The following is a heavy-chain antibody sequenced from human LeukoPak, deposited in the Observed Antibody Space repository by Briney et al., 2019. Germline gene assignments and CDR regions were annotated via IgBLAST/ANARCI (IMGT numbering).Heavy chain of an antibody. CDR1: GDSVSSNSAA. V-gene: IGHV6-1*01. J-gene: IGHJ4*02. D-gene: IGHD3-16*02. Sequence: SQTLSLTCAISGDSVSSNSAAWNWIRQSPSRGLEWLGRTYYRSKWYNDYAVSVKSRITINPDTSKNQFSLQLNSVTPEDTAVYYCAREEIYDYIWGSYRHQTYFDYWGQGTLVTVSS. CDR2: TYYRSKWYN. CDR3: AREEIYDYIWGSYRHQTYFDY.